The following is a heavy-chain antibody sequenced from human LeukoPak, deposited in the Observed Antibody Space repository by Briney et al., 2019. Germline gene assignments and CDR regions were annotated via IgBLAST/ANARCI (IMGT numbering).Heavy chain of an antibody. V-gene: IGHV3-30*02. D-gene: IGHD3-9*01. J-gene: IGHJ4*02. CDR3: AKELRYIDWLYTFDY. CDR2: ISNDGSNK. Sequence: PGGSLRLSCAASRFSFSDYGMHWVRLAPGKGLEWVTFISNDGSNKRYADSVKGRFTISRDNSKNTVYLQMDSLRPEDTAVYYCAKELRYIDWLYTFDYWGQGTLVTV. CDR1: RFSFSDYG.